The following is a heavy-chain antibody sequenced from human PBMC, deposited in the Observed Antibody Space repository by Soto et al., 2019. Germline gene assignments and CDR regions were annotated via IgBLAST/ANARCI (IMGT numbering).Heavy chain of an antibody. J-gene: IGHJ4*02. CDR2: IYYSGST. V-gene: IGHV4-31*03. CDR3: ARVRDYGSGSYALYYFDY. D-gene: IGHD3-10*01. Sequence: QVQLQESGPGLVKPSQTLSLTCTVSGGSISSGGYYWSWIRQHPGKGLEWIGYIYYSGSTYYNPSLQSRITISVDTSKNQFSLKLSSVTAADTAVYYCARVRDYGSGSYALYYFDYWGQGTLVTVSS. CDR1: GGSISSGGYY.